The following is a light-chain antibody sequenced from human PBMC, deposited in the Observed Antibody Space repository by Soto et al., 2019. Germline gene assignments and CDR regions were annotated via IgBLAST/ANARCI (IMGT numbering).Light chain of an antibody. CDR1: SGSVSASYY. CDR2: TTN. CDR3: QTWGTGFQV. J-gene: IGLJ2*01. V-gene: IGLV8-61*01. Sequence: QTVVTQEPSFSVSPGGTVTLTCGLSSGSVSASYYPSWYQQTPGQAPRTLIYTTNTRSSGVPDRFSGSSSGAERYLIISSLQSEDEADYYCQTWGTGFQVFGGGTKLTVL.